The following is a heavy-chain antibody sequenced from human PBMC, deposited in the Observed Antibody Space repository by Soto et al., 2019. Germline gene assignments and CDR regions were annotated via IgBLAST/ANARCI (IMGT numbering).Heavy chain of an antibody. CDR2: FDPEDGET. Sequence: ASVKVSCKVSGYTLTELSMHWVRQAPGKGLEWMGGFDPEDGETIYAQKFQGRVTRTEDTSTDTAYMELSSLRSEDTAVYYCATAGRRAAMVRSRYYFDYWGQGTLVTVSS. J-gene: IGHJ4*02. CDR1: GYTLTELS. D-gene: IGHD5-18*01. V-gene: IGHV1-24*01. CDR3: ATAGRRAAMVRSRYYFDY.